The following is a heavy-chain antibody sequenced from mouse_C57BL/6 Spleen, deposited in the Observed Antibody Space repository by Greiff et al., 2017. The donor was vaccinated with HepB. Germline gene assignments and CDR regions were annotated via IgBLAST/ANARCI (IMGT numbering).Heavy chain of an antibody. J-gene: IGHJ1*03. CDR3: AVYYGNYEGYFDV. V-gene: IGHV1-42*01. CDR1: GYSFTGYY. CDR2: INPSTGGT. Sequence: EVQLQQSGPELVKPGASVKISCKASGYSFTGYYMNWVKQSPEKSLEWIGEINPSTGGTTYNQKFKAKATLTVDKSSSTAYMQLKSLTSEDSAVYYCAVYYGNYEGYFDVWGTGTTVTVSS. D-gene: IGHD2-1*01.